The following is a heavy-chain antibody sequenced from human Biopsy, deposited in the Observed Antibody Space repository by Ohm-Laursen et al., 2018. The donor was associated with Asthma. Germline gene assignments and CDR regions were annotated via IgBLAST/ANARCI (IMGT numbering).Heavy chain of an antibody. V-gene: IGHV1-69*01. Sequence: SSVKVSCKAPGGTFSNFAISWVRQAPGQGLEWLGGIMTVFGTTNYTQKFQGRVTVTADESTSTAYMEVTSLRSEDTAIYYCARCQVGYSSGWSLLLKKIYYSGMDVWGQGTAVTVSS. D-gene: IGHD6-19*01. J-gene: IGHJ6*02. CDR2: IMTVFGTT. CDR1: GGTFSNFA. CDR3: ARCQVGYSSGWSLLLKKIYYSGMDV.